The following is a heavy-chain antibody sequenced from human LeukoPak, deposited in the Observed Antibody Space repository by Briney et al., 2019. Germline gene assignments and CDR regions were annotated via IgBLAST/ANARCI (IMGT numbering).Heavy chain of an antibody. Sequence: SETLSLTCTISGGSISSYYWSWIRQPPGKGLEWIGYIYYSGSTNYNPSLKSRVTISVDTSKNQFSLKLSSVTAADMAVYYCARGGGGPYYYYGMDVWAKGPRSPSP. D-gene: IGHD4-23*01. CDR2: IYYSGST. J-gene: IGHJ6*02. CDR1: GGSISSYY. V-gene: IGHV4-59*01. CDR3: ARGGGGPYYYYGMDV.